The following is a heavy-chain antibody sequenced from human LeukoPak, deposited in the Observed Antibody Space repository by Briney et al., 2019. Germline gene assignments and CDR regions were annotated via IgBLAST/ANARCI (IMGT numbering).Heavy chain of an antibody. D-gene: IGHD6-13*01. CDR2: VYYSGST. Sequence: SETLSLTCTVSGGSISSGGYYWSWIRQHPGKGLEWIGYVYYSGSTYYNPSLKSRVTISVDTSKNQFSLKLSSVTAADTAVYYCESTTGQLAKNWFDPWGQGTLVTVSS. J-gene: IGHJ5*02. CDR1: GGSISSGGYY. CDR3: ESTTGQLAKNWFDP. V-gene: IGHV4-31*03.